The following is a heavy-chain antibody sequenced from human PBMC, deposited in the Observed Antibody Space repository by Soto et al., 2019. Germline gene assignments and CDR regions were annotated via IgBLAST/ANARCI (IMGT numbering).Heavy chain of an antibody. V-gene: IGHV3-48*04. J-gene: IGHJ1*01. Sequence: GGSLRLSCAASGFTFSSYSMNWVRQAPGKGLEWVSYISSSSTIYYADSVKGRFTISRDNAKNALYLQMNSLRAEDTAVYYCAREEGYCGGDCYYFQHWGQGTLVTVSS. D-gene: IGHD2-21*02. CDR2: ISSSSTI. CDR1: GFTFSSYS. CDR3: AREEGYCGGDCYYFQH.